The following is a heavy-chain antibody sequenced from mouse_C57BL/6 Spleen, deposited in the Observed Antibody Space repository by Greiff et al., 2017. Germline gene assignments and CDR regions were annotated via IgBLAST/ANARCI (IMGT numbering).Heavy chain of an antibody. CDR3: ARRDYYGNSHGFAY. V-gene: IGHV1-50*01. CDR2: IDPSDSYT. D-gene: IGHD1-1*01. CDR1: GYTFTSYW. J-gene: IGHJ3*01. Sequence: QVQLQQPGAELVKPGASVKLSCKASGYTFTSYWMQWVKQRPGQGLEWIGEIDPSDSYTNYNQKFKGKATLTVDTSSSTAYMQLSSLTSEDSAVYYCARRDYYGNSHGFAYWGQGTLVTVSA.